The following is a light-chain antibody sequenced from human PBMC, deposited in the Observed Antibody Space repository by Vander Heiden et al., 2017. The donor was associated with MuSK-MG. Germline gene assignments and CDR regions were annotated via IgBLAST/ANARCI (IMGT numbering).Light chain of an antibody. J-gene: IGLJ2*01. CDR1: SSNIGSNY. V-gene: IGLV1-47*02. CDR2: SNN. CDR3: SAWDDSLSGHVV. Sequence: QSVLTQPPSASGTPGQRVTISCSGSSSNIGSNYVYWYQQLPGTAPKLLIYSNNQRPSGVPDRFSCSKSGTSASLAISGLRSEDEADYYWSAWDDSLSGHVVFGGGTKLTVL.